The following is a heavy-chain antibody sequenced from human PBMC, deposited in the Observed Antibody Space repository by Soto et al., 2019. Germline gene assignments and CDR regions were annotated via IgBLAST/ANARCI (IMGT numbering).Heavy chain of an antibody. CDR1: GFTFSSYG. CDR3: ASPSRDGYNLPFDY. Sequence: QVQLVESGGGVVQPGRSLRLSCAASGFTFSSYGMHWVRQAPGKGLEWVAVIWYDGSNKYYADSVKGRFTISIDNSKHTLYLQMNSLRAEDTAVYYCASPSRDGYNLPFDYWGQGTLVTVSS. V-gene: IGHV3-33*01. D-gene: IGHD5-12*01. J-gene: IGHJ4*02. CDR2: IWYDGSNK.